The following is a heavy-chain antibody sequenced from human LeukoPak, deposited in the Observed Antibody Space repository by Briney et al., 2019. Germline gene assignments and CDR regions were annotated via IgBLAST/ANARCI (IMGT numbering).Heavy chain of an antibody. CDR3: ARTAYLRSARFYFDY. V-gene: IGHV1-18*01. CDR1: GYTFTSYG. CDR2: ISAYNGNT. J-gene: IGHJ4*02. D-gene: IGHD6-6*01. Sequence: ASVKVSCKASGYTFTSYGISWVRQAPGQGLEWMGWISAYNGNTNYALKLQGRVTMTTDTSTSTAYMELRSLRSDDTAVYYCARTAYLRSARFYFDYWGQGTLATVSS.